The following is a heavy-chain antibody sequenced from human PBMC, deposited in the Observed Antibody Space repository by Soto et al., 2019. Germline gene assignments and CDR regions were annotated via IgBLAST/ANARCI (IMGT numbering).Heavy chain of an antibody. D-gene: IGHD3-3*01. CDR2: IYSGGST. CDR3: ARPFVDYDFYPGDPTYYYYYMDV. V-gene: IGHV3-53*04. J-gene: IGHJ6*03. CDR1: GFTVSSNY. Sequence: GGSLRLSCAASGFTVSSNYMSWVRQAPGKGLEWVSVIYSGGSTYYADSVKGRLTISRNNSKNTLYLHMNSLRAEDTAVYYCARPFVDYDFYPGDPTYYYYYMDVWGKGTTVTVSS.